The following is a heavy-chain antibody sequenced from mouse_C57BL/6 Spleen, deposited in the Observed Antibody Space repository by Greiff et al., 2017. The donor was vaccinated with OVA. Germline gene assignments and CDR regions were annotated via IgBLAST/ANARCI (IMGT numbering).Heavy chain of an antibody. CDR1: GYTFTSYW. V-gene: IGHV1-64*01. D-gene: IGHD1-1*01. CDR2: IHPNSGST. CDR3: ARATVVARGFAY. J-gene: IGHJ3*01. Sequence: QVQLQQSGAELVKPGASVKLSCKASGYTFTSYWMHWVKQRPGQGLEWIGMIHPNSGSTNYNEKFKSKATLTVDKSSSTAYMQLSSLTTADSAVYYCARATVVARGFAYWGQGTLVTVSA.